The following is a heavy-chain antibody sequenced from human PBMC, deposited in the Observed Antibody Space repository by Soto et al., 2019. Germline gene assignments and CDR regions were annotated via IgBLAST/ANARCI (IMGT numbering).Heavy chain of an antibody. D-gene: IGHD7-27*01. V-gene: IGHV3-23*01. J-gene: IGHJ3*02. CDR3: AKGVLTGPDAFDI. CDR2: ISGSGGST. CDR1: GFTFSSYA. Sequence: GESLKISCAASGFTFSSYAMSWVRQAPGKGLEWVSAISGSGGSTYYADSVKGRFTISRDNSKNTLYLQMNSLRAEDTAVYYCAKGVLTGPDAFDIWGQGTMVTVSS.